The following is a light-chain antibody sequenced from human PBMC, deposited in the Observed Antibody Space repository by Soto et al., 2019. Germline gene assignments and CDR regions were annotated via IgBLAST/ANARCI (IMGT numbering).Light chain of an antibody. Sequence: QSVLTQPPSVSGAHGPRVIISCTGSRSNIGAGYDVHWYQQVPGTAPKLLIYGNNNRPSGVPDRFSGSKSGTSASLAITGLQAEDEADYCCQSYDNGLTSWVFGGGTKLTVL. V-gene: IGLV1-40*01. CDR1: RSNIGAGYD. J-gene: IGLJ3*02. CDR3: QSYDNGLTSWV. CDR2: GNN.